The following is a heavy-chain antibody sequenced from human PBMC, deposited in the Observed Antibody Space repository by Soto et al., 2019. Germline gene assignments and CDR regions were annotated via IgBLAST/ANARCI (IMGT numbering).Heavy chain of an antibody. V-gene: IGHV3-30-3*01. D-gene: IGHD3-22*01. Sequence: GGSLRLSCAASGFTFSSYAMHWVRQAPGKGLEWVAVISYDGSNKYYADSVKGRFTISRDNSKNTLYLQMNSLRAEDTAVYYCAREKIVVVITGFDLWGRGTLVTVSS. CDR1: GFTFSSYA. CDR2: ISYDGSNK. CDR3: AREKIVVVITGFDL. J-gene: IGHJ2*01.